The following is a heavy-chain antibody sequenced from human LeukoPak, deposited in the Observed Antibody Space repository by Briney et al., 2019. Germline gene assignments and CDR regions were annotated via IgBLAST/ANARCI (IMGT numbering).Heavy chain of an antibody. D-gene: IGHD1-26*01. CDR2: IYYSGST. V-gene: IGHV4-59*08. Sequence: KPSETLSLTCTVSGGSISSYYWSWLRQPPGKGLEWLGYIYYSGSTNYNPSLKSRVTISVDTSKNQFSLKLSSVTAADTAVYYCARQGWELLRPYFDYWGQGTLVTVSS. CDR1: GGSISSYY. J-gene: IGHJ4*02. CDR3: ARQGWELLRPYFDY.